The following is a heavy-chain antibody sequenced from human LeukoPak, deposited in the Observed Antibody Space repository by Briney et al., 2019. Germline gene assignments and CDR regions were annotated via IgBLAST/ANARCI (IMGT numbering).Heavy chain of an antibody. Sequence: PSGGSLRLSCAASGFTFSSYAMSWVRQAPGKGLEWVSAISGSGGSTYYADSVKGRFTISRDNSKNTLYLQMNSLRAEGTAVYYCAKEVGATTLGWFDPWGQGTLVTVSS. V-gene: IGHV3-23*01. CDR2: ISGSGGST. CDR3: AKEVGATTLGWFDP. D-gene: IGHD1-26*01. CDR1: GFTFSSYA. J-gene: IGHJ5*02.